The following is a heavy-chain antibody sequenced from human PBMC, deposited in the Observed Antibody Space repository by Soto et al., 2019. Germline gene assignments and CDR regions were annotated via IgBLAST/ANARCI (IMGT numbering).Heavy chain of an antibody. V-gene: IGHV1-24*01. J-gene: IGHJ6*02. CDR1: GYTLTELS. CDR2: FDPEDGET. D-gene: IGHD3-10*01. Sequence: ASVKVSCKVSGYTLTELSMHWVRQAPGKGLEWMGGFDPEDGETIYAQKFQGRVTMTEDTSTDTAYMELSSLRSEDTAVYYCARHGLLWFGETRYYGMDVWGQGTTVTVSS. CDR3: ARHGLLWFGETRYYGMDV.